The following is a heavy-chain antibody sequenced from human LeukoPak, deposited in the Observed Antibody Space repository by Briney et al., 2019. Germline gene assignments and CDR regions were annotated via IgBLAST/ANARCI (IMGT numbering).Heavy chain of an antibody. CDR2: TNPNSGNT. CDR1: GYTFTSYD. V-gene: IGHV1-8*01. D-gene: IGHD5-18*01. CDR3: ARADNGYSYGPVLYYGMDV. Sequence: GASVKVSCKASGYTFTSYDINWVRQATGQGLEWMGWTNPNSGNTGYAQKFQGRVTMTRNTSISTAYMELSSLRSEDTAVYYCARADNGYSYGPVLYYGMDVWGQGTTVTVSS. J-gene: IGHJ6*02.